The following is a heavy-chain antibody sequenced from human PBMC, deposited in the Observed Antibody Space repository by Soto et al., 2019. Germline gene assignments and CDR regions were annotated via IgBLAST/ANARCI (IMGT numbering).Heavy chain of an antibody. J-gene: IGHJ4*02. CDR2: VYYTGST. CDR1: GCSISFAY. D-gene: IGHD6-19*01. CDR3: ARSVAVPGAHIDY. V-gene: IGHV4-59*01. Sequence: PSETLSLSCRGSGCSISFAYLSWIRQSPGKGLEWLGYVYYTGSTNYSPSLRSRVSISVDTSKNEFSLRLSSVTAADTAVYSCARSVAVPGAHIDYWGQGTQVTAPQ.